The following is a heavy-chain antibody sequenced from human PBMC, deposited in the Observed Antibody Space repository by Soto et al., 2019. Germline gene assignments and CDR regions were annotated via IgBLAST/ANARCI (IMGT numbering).Heavy chain of an antibody. J-gene: IGHJ4*02. Sequence: EVQLVESGGGLVQPGGSLRLSCAASGFTFSSYEMNWVRQAPGKGLEWVSYISSSGSTLYYADSVKGRFTISRDNAKNSLYLQMNSLRAEDTAVYYCARDTGGTSRNFDYWGQGTLVTVSS. CDR2: ISSSGSTL. CDR1: GFTFSSYE. V-gene: IGHV3-48*03. D-gene: IGHD1-26*01. CDR3: ARDTGGTSRNFDY.